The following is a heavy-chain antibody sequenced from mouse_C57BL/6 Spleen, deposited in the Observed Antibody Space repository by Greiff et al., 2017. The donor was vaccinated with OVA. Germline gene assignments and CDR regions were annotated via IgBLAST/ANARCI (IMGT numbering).Heavy chain of an antibody. V-gene: IGHV1-64*01. CDR2: IHPNSGST. CDR3: AIYYGNSYAMDY. J-gene: IGHJ4*01. D-gene: IGHD2-1*01. Sequence: VQLQQSGAELVKPGASVKLSCKASGYTFTSYWMHWVKQRPGQGLEWIGMIHPNSGSTNYNEKFKSKATLTVDKSSSTAYMQLSSLTSEDSAVYYCAIYYGNSYAMDYWGQGTSVTVSS. CDR1: GYTFTSYW.